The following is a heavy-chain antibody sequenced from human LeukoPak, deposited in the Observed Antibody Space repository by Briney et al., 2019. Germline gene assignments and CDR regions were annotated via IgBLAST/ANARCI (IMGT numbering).Heavy chain of an antibody. CDR2: INSDGSTT. V-gene: IGHV3-74*01. CDR3: ARDLSEYGWFGELYY. Sequence: PGGSLRLPCAASGFTFSSYWMHWVRQVPGKGLVWVSRINSDGSTTSYADSVKGRFTISRDNAKNTLYLQMNSLRAEDTAVYYCARDLSEYGWFGELYYWGQGTLVTVSS. CDR1: GFTFSSYW. D-gene: IGHD3-10*01. J-gene: IGHJ4*02.